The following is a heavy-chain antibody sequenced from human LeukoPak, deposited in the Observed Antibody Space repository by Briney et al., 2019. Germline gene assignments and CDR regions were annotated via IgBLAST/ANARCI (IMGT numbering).Heavy chain of an antibody. CDR1: GFTFSTYA. CDR2: IYYSGST. V-gene: IGHV4-38-2*01. CDR3: ARLGRVDY. Sequence: GSLRLSCAASGFTFSTYAMSWIRQPPGKGLEWIGSIYYSGSTYYNPSLKSRVTISVDTSRNQFSLKLSSVTAADTAVYYCARLGRVDYWGQGTLVTVSS. D-gene: IGHD5-24*01. J-gene: IGHJ4*02.